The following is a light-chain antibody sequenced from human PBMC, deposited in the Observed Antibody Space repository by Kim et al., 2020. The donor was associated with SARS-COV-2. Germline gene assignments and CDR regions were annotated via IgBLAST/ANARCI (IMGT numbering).Light chain of an antibody. CDR2: DAS. Sequence: DIQMTQSPSSLSASVGDRVTITCQASQDISNYLNWYQQKPGKAPKLLIYDASNLETGVPSRFSGSGSGTDFTFTISSLQPEDIATYYCQQYDNLLRTFGGGTKLEI. CDR3: QQYDNLLRT. CDR1: QDISNY. J-gene: IGKJ4*01. V-gene: IGKV1-33*01.